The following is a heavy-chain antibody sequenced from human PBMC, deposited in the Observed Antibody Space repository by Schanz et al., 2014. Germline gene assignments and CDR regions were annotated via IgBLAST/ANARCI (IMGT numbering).Heavy chain of an antibody. CDR3: AKEKEEVAADGSFFDY. CDR1: GLIFSTYT. CDR2: ISFDGRNT. Sequence: QVQLVESGGGVVRPGGSLRLSCTTSGLIFSTYTLNWVRQAPGKGLEWVGFISFDGRNTGYAHSVKGRFTISRDNSKNTVNLQMNSLRAEDTAVYYCAKEKEEVAADGSFFDYWGQGTLVTVSS. J-gene: IGHJ4*02. D-gene: IGHD6-13*01. V-gene: IGHV3-30*18.